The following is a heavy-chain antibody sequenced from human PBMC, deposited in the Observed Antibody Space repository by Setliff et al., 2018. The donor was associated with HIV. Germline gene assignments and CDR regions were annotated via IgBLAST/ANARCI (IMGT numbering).Heavy chain of an antibody. CDR3: AREPTYNFWSGYYTRASFDP. D-gene: IGHD3-3*01. V-gene: IGHV4-59*01. CDR2: TYHDGST. CDR1: GGSINSYY. Sequence: PSETLSLTCTVSGGSINSYYWSWIRQSPGKGLEWIGYTYHDGSTNYNPSLKSRLTMSMDMSKNLFSLWLRSVTAADTAVYYCAREPTYNFWSGYYTRASFDPWGQGTLVTVSS. J-gene: IGHJ5*02.